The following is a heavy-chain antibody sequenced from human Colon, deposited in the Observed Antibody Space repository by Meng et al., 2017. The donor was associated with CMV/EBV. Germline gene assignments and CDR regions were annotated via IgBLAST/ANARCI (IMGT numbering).Heavy chain of an antibody. D-gene: IGHD6-19*01. CDR1: GFIFSGSA. CDR3: AVLAVAEPISY. J-gene: IGHJ4*02. Sequence: GESLKISSAGSGFIFSGSAIHWVRQASGKGLEWVGRIRTRPNGYATAYAESVEGRFTISRDDSENTAYLQMNSLRTEDTAVYYCAVLAVAEPISYWGQGTLVTVSS. CDR2: IRTRPNGYAT. V-gene: IGHV3-73*01.